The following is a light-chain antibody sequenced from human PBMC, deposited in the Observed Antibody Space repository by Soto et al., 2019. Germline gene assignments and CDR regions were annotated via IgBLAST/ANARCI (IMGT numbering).Light chain of an antibody. CDR1: QSVGSS. CDR2: GAS. CDR3: QQYGDSPQT. J-gene: IGKJ1*01. V-gene: IGKV3-20*01. Sequence: EIVLTQSPGTLSLSPGERATLSCRASQSVGSSLSWYQQKPGQAPRLLFYGASNRATAIPDRFSGSGFGTDFTLTIIRLEPEDFAVYYCQQYGDSPQTFGPGTKVEI.